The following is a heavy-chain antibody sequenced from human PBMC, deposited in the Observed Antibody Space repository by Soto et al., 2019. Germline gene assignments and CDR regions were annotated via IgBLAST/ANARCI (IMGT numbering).Heavy chain of an antibody. CDR3: ARGHDFWTPDL. V-gene: IGHV4-59*11. CDR1: GGSISSHY. Sequence: QVQLQESGPGLVKPSETLSLTCTVSGGSISSHYWSCIRQPPGKGLEWIGHIYYTGSSSYNPSLRSRLTISVDSSKTHFSLKLISVTAADTSVYFCARGHDFWTPDLLGRGTLVTVSS. D-gene: IGHD3-3*01. J-gene: IGHJ2*01. CDR2: IYYTGSS.